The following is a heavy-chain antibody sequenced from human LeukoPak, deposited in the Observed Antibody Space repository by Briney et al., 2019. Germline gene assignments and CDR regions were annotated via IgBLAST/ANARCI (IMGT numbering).Heavy chain of an antibody. CDR3: ASPRGWHGYGAYEI. CDR2: VNPNSGGA. D-gene: IGHD6-19*01. V-gene: IGHV1-2*02. CDR1: GYTFTDYY. Sequence: GASVKVSCKASGYTFTDYYIHWVRQAPGQGLEWMGWVNPNSGGANYAQKFQGRVSMTRDTSISTASMELNSLRAEDTAVYFCASPRGWHGYGAYEIWGQGTMVTVSS. J-gene: IGHJ3*02.